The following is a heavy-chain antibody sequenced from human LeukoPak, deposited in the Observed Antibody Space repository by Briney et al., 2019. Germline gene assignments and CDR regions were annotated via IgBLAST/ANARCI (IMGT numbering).Heavy chain of an antibody. D-gene: IGHD4-17*01. J-gene: IGHJ4*02. CDR3: AKVKVTTSYYFDY. Sequence: GGSLRLSCAASGFTFSSYAMSWVRQAPGKGLEWVSAISDGGDSTYYADSVKGRFTFSRDSSKNTLYLQMNSLRAEDTAVYYCAKVKVTTSYYFDYWGQGTLVTVSS. V-gene: IGHV3-23*01. CDR1: GFTFSSYA. CDR2: ISDGGDST.